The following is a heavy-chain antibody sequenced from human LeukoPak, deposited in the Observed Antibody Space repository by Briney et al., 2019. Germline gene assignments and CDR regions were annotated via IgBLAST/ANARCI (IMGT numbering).Heavy chain of an antibody. CDR3: ARDQGSLTRSWYTGY. V-gene: IGHV1-2*06. Sequence: ASVKVSCKASGYTFTGYHIHWVRQAPGQGLEWMGRINPYSGDTNFAQKFQSRVTMTRDTSITTAYMDLSSLTPDDTAVYFCARDQGSLTRSWYTGYWGQGTQVTVSS. CDR1: GYTFTGYH. CDR2: INPYSGDT. J-gene: IGHJ4*02. D-gene: IGHD6-13*01.